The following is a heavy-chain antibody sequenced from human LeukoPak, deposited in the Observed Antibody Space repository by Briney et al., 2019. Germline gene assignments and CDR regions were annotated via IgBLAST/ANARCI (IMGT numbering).Heavy chain of an antibody. CDR1: GFTFSSYW. CDR2: IKQDGSEK. J-gene: IGHJ5*02. D-gene: IGHD2-21*02. CDR3: ASSKGGVDCDA. Sequence: GGSLRLSCAASGFTFSSYWMSWVRQAPGKGLEWVANIKQDGSEKYYADSVKGRFTISRDNSKNTLYLQMNSLRAEDTAVYYCASSKGGVDCDAWGQGTLVTVSS. V-gene: IGHV3-7*01.